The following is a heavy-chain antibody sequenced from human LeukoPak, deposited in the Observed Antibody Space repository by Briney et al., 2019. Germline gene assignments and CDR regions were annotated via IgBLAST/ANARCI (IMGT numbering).Heavy chain of an antibody. V-gene: IGHV3-30*18. D-gene: IGHD2-21*02. J-gene: IGHJ4*02. Sequence: GRSLRLPCAASGFTFSSYGMHWVRQAPGKGLEWVAVISYDGSNKYYADSVKGRFTISRDNSKNTLYLQMNSLRAEDTAVYYCAKDPTIVVVTGYFDYWGQGTLVTVSS. CDR1: GFTFSSYG. CDR2: ISYDGSNK. CDR3: AKDPTIVVVTGYFDY.